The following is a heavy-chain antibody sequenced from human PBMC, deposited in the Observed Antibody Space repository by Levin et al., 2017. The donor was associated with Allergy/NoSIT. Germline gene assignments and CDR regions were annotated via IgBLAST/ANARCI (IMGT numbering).Heavy chain of an antibody. Sequence: PSETLSLTCAISGDSVSSNSAAWNWIRQSPSRGLEWLGRTYYRSKWYNDYAVSVKSRITINPDTSKNQFSLQLNSVTPEDTAVYYCARDVVSGYDNYYYMDVWGKGTTVTVSS. CDR3: ARDVVSGYDNYYYMDV. J-gene: IGHJ6*03. CDR1: GDSVSSNSAA. V-gene: IGHV6-1*01. D-gene: IGHD2/OR15-2a*01. CDR2: TYYRSKWYN.